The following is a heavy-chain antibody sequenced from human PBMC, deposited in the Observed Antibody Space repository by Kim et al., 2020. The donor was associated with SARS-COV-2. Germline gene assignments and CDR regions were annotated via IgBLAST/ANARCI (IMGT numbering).Heavy chain of an antibody. J-gene: IGHJ3*02. Sequence: YAQKLQGRVTMTTDTSTSTAYMELRSLRSDDTAVYYCARELRKAPGAFDIWGQGTMVTVSS. CDR3: ARELRKAPGAFDI. D-gene: IGHD3-3*01. V-gene: IGHV1-18*01.